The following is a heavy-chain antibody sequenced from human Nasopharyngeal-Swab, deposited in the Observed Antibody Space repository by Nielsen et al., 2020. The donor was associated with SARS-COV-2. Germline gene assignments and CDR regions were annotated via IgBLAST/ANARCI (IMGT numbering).Heavy chain of an antibody. CDR2: INHSGST. CDR3: ARDRGSGSYYNWGPYYYYGMDV. Sequence: WIRQPPGKGLEWIGEINHSGSTIYNPSLKSRVTISVDTSKNQFSLKLSSVTAADTAVYYCARDRGSGSYYNWGPYYYYGMDVWGQGTTVTVSS. V-gene: IGHV4-34*01. J-gene: IGHJ6*02. D-gene: IGHD3-10*01.